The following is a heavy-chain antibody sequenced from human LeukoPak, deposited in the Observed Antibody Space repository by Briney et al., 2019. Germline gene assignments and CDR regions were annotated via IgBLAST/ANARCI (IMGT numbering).Heavy chain of an antibody. Sequence: QVHLQESGPGLVKPSQTLSLTCTVSGGSISRGDYYWSWFRQPPARGLEGIGYIYYSGSTYYNPSLKSRVTISVDTSKNQFSLKLSSVTAADTAVYYCARESNWNQAIDYWGQGTLVTVSS. CDR1: GGSISRGDYY. D-gene: IGHD1-1*01. V-gene: IGHV4-30-4*08. J-gene: IGHJ4*02. CDR3: ARESNWNQAIDY. CDR2: IYYSGST.